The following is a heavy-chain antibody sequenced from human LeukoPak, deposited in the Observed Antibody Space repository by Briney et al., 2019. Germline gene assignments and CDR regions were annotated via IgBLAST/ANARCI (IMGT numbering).Heavy chain of an antibody. Sequence: ASVKVSCKVSGYTLTELSMHWVRQAPGKGLEWMGGFDPEDGETIYAQKFQGRVTMTEDTSTDTAYMELSSLRSEGTAVYYCATDFGSSRMLDFDYWGQGTLVTVSS. V-gene: IGHV1-24*01. CDR1: GYTLTELS. D-gene: IGHD1-26*01. J-gene: IGHJ4*02. CDR2: FDPEDGET. CDR3: ATDFGSSRMLDFDY.